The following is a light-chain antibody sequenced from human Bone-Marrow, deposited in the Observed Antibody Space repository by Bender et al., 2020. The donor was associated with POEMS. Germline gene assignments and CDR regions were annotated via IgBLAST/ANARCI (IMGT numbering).Light chain of an antibody. CDR3: SSYTSKNGNVV. J-gene: IGLJ2*01. Sequence: SSELTQPPSVSVSPGQTARITCSGDKLGDKYASWYQQKPGQSPILVMYQDNKRPSGIPERISGSKSGNTASLTISGLQAEDEGDYYCSSYTSKNGNVVFGGGTKLTVL. CDR1: KLGDKY. CDR2: QDN. V-gene: IGLV3-1*01.